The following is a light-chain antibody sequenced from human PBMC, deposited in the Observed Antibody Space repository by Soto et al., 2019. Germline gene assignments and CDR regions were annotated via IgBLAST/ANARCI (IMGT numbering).Light chain of an antibody. CDR1: SSDVGSYNY. J-gene: IGLJ3*02. V-gene: IGLV2-14*01. CDR2: EVS. CDR3: SSYTSSNTGV. Sequence: QSALTQPASVSGPPGQSITISCTGTSSDVGSYNYVSWYQQHPGKAPKLMIFEVSNRPSGVSNRFSGSKSGSTASLTISGLQAEDEADYYCSSYTSSNTGVFGGGTQLTVL.